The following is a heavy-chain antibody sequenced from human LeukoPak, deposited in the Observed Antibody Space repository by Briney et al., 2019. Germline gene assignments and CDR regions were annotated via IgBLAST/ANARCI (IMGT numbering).Heavy chain of an antibody. Sequence: AGGSLRLSCAASGFTFDDYAMHWVRQAPGKGLEWVSGISWNSGSIGYADSEKGRFTISRDNAKNSLYLQMNSLRAEDTALYYCAKALVVVGAFDIWGQGTMVTVSS. D-gene: IGHD2-15*01. J-gene: IGHJ3*02. V-gene: IGHV3-9*01. CDR3: AKALVVVGAFDI. CDR2: ISWNSGSI. CDR1: GFTFDDYA.